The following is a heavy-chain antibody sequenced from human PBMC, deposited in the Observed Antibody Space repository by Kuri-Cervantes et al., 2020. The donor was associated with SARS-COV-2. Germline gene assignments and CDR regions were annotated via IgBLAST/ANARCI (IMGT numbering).Heavy chain of an antibody. J-gene: IGHJ1*01. CDR1: GGSFSGYY. D-gene: IGHD2-15*01. CDR2: IYHSGST. CDR3: ARGAGYWDEYFQH. V-gene: IGHV4-34*01. Sequence: SETLSLTCAVYGGSFSGYYWSWIRQPPGKGLEWIGSIYHSGSTYYNPSLKSRVTISVDTSKNQFSLKLSSVTAADTAVYYCARGAGYWDEYFQHWGQGTLVTVSS.